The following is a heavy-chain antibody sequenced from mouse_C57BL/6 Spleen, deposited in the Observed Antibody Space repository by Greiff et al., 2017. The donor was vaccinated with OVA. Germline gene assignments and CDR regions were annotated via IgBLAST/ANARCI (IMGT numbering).Heavy chain of an antibody. D-gene: IGHD2-5*01. V-gene: IGHV8-8*01. CDR1: GFSLSTFGMG. CDR3: GQDYSNAGAMDD. Sequence: ESGPGILQPSQTLRLTCSFSGFSLSTFGMGVGWIRQPSGKGLEWLAHIWWDADKSYNPALKRRLKISKDTSKNQVFLKIANVDTADTATYYCGQDYSNAGAMDDWGKGTSVTGSS. CDR2: IWWDADK. J-gene: IGHJ4*01.